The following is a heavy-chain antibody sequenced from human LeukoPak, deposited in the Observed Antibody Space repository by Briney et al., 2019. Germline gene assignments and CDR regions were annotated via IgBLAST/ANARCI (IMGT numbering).Heavy chain of an antibody. D-gene: IGHD6-19*01. J-gene: IGHJ4*02. Sequence: TGGSLGLSCAACGFAFSTYTMNWARQAPGKGLEWVASINSGGTTTHYADSVKGRFTISRDNAKNSLYLQMNSLRAEDTAVYYCARLATQWLPDYWGQGTLVTVSS. CDR1: GFAFSTYT. CDR3: ARLATQWLPDY. V-gene: IGHV3-48*04. CDR2: INSGGTTT.